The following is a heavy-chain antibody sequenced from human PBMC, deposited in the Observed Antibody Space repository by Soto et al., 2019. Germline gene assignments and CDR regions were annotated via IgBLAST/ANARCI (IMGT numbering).Heavy chain of an antibody. J-gene: IGHJ6*02. D-gene: IGHD2-15*01. CDR3: ATTQYCSGGSCYLVGYHYYGMDV. V-gene: IGHV1-24*01. Sequence: ASVKVSCKVSGYTLTELSMHWVRQAPGKGLEWMGGFDPEDGETIYAQKFQGRVTMTEDTSTDTAYMELSSLRSEDTAVYYCATTQYCSGGSCYLVGYHYYGMDVWGQGTTVTVAS. CDR1: GYTLTELS. CDR2: FDPEDGET.